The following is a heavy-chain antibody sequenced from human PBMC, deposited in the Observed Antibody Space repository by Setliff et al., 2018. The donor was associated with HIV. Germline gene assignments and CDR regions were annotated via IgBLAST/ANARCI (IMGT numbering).Heavy chain of an antibody. J-gene: IGHJ3*02. V-gene: IGHV3-23*01. CDR1: GFTFSSSA. D-gene: IGHD4-17*01. CDR2: ISGSGGST. Sequence: GGSLRLSCAASGFTFSSSAMSWVRQAPGKGLEWISSISGSGGSTYYAHSVKGRFAISRDNSKDTLFLQMNSLRAGDTAVYYCAKDMFYGGNSLRAFDIWGQGTMVTVSS. CDR3: AKDMFYGGNSLRAFDI.